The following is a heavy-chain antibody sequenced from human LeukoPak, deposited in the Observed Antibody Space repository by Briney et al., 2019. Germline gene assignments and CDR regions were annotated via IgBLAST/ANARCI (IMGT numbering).Heavy chain of an antibody. V-gene: IGHV4-34*01. J-gene: IGHJ3*02. Sequence: PSETLSLTCAVYGGSFSGYYWSWIRQPPGKGLEWIGEINHSGSTNYNPSLKSRVTISVDTSKNQFSLKLNSVTAADTAVYYCARVEMGFGEYFDAFDIWGQGTMVTVSS. D-gene: IGHD3-10*01. CDR3: ARVEMGFGEYFDAFDI. CDR2: INHSGST. CDR1: GGSFSGYY.